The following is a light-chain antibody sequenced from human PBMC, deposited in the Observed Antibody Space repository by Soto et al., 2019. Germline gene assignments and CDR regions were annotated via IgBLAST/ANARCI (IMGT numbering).Light chain of an antibody. CDR3: LHRNNWPMRFT. Sequence: EIVLTQSPATLSLSPGERATLSCGASQRIVSSLAWYQQKAGQAPRLLIYGDSTRAAGVPARFSGSGSGTDFTLTIRGLETEDFAVYFCLHRNNWPMRFTFGPGTAV. V-gene: IGKV3-11*01. CDR1: QRIVSS. CDR2: GDS. J-gene: IGKJ3*01.